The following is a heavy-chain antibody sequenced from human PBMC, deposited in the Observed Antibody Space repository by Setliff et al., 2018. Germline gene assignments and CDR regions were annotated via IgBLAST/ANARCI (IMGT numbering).Heavy chain of an antibody. CDR1: GFSLSTTETH. CDR2: LDWDDDK. V-gene: IGHV2-70*04. CDR3: ARLPPLVQNNGASNHAFDV. J-gene: IGHJ3*01. Sequence: SGPTLVNPTQTLTLTCTFSGFSLSTTETHVSWIRQPPGKAPEWLARLDWDDDKFYNTSLRSRLTLSKDASKNQVILTMTNMDPADTATYYCARLPPLVQNNGASNHAFDVWGPGAVVTVSS. D-gene: IGHD6-6*01.